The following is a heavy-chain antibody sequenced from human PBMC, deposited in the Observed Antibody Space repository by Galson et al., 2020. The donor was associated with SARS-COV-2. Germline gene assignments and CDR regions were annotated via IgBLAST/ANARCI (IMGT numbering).Heavy chain of an antibody. CDR2: IYYSAST. CDR3: ARDRFASAIAAAGNYYYDYGMDV. D-gene: IGHD6-13*01. Sequence: SQTLSLTCTVSGGSISSGGYYWSWIRQHPGKGLEWIGYIYYSASTYYNPSPKSQVTIPVATSKNQFSLKLSSVTAADTAVYYCARDRFASAIAAAGNYYYDYGMDVWGQGTTVTVSS. V-gene: IGHV4-31*01. CDR1: GGSISSGGYY. J-gene: IGHJ6*02.